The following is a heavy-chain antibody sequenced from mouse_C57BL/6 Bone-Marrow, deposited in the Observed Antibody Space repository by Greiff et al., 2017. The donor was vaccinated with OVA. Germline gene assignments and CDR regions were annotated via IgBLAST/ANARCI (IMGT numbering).Heavy chain of an antibody. D-gene: IGHD1-1*01. CDR3: TSTYYYGSSYTWFAY. V-gene: IGHV6-3*01. Sequence: DVMLVESGGGLVQPGGSMKLSCVASGFTFSNYWMNWVRQSPEKGLEWVAQIRLKSDNYATHYAESVKGRFTISRDDSKSSVYLQMNNLRAEDTGIYYCTSTYYYGSSYTWFAYWGQGTLVTVSA. CDR1: GFTFSNYW. CDR2: IRLKSDNYAT. J-gene: IGHJ3*01.